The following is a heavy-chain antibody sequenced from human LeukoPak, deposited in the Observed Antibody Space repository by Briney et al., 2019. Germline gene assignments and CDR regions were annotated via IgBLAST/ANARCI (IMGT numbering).Heavy chain of an antibody. CDR3: ARDWCSSTSCYSFDP. J-gene: IGHJ5*02. Sequence: PSGTLSLTCAVSGGSISSSNWWSWVRQPPGKGLEWIGEIYHSGSTNYNPSLKSRVTISVDTSKNQFSLKLSSVTAADTAVYYCARDWCSSTSCYSFDPWGQGTLVTVS. D-gene: IGHD2-2*01. V-gene: IGHV4-4*02. CDR2: IYHSGST. CDR1: GGSISSSNW.